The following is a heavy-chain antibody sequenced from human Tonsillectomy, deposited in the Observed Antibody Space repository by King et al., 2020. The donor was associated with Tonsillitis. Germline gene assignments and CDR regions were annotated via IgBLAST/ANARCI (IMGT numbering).Heavy chain of an antibody. CDR1: GFTFSDHD. CDR3: AVFRRTGAY. V-gene: IGHV3-72*01. Sequence: VQLVESGGGLVQPGGSLRLSCAGSGFTFSDHDMDWVRQAPGKGLEWVGRIRSKAKSYTTENAASVKGRFTISRDDSKSSLYLQLNSLKTEDTAVYYCAVFRRTGAYWGEGTLVAVSS. CDR2: IRSKAKSYTT. J-gene: IGHJ4*02.